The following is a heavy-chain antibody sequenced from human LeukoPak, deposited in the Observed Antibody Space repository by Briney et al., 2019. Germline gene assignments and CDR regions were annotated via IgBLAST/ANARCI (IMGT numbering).Heavy chain of an antibody. D-gene: IGHD3-22*01. CDR3: ARDTRYYYDSSGYYWFDP. CDR1: GGSISSYY. V-gene: IGHV4-59*01. CDR2: IYYSGST. J-gene: IGHJ5*02. Sequence: SETLSLTCTVSGGSISSYYWGWIRQPPGKGLEWIGYIYYSGSTNYNPSLKSRVTISVDTSKNQFSLKLSSVTAADTAVYYCARDTRYYYDSSGYYWFDPWGQGTLVTVSS.